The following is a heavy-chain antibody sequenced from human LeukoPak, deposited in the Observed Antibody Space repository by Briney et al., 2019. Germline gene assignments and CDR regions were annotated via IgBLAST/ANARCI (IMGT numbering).Heavy chain of an antibody. J-gene: IGHJ4*02. D-gene: IGHD3-22*01. V-gene: IGHV3-23*01. CDR3: GKELGHRVYYNSGVYYDY. Sequence: GGSLRLSCAASGFTFSSYAMSWVRQAPGKGLEWVSAISGSGGSTYYADSVKGRFTISRDNSKNTLYLQMNSLRAEDTAVYYCGKELGHRVYYNSGVYYDYGGKGTLVTVSS. CDR2: ISGSGGST. CDR1: GFTFSSYA.